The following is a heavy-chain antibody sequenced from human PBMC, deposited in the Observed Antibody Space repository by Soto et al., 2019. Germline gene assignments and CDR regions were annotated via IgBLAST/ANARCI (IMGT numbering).Heavy chain of an antibody. D-gene: IGHD5-18*01. J-gene: IGHJ4*02. CDR2: INPSGGST. CDR1: GYTFTSYY. V-gene: IGHV1-46*01. Sequence: ASVKVSCKASGYTFTSYYMHWVRQAPGQGLEWMGIINPSGGSTSYTQKFQGRVTMTRDTSTSTVYRELSSLRSEDTAVYYCARDPPLQLGWDYWGQGTLVTVSS. CDR3: ARDPPLQLGWDY.